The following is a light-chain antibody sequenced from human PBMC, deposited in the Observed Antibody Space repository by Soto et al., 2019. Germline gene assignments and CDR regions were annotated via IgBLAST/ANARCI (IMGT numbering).Light chain of an antibody. Sequence: QSVLTQPPSVSGAAGQRVTISCTGSSSNIGAGYDIHWYQQVPGTAPKPLIYANNNRSSGVPDRFSGSKSGTSASLAITGLQSEDEADYYCQSYDTRLSGYVFGHGTKLTVL. V-gene: IGLV1-40*01. J-gene: IGLJ1*01. CDR3: QSYDTRLSGYV. CDR2: ANN. CDR1: SSNIGAGYD.